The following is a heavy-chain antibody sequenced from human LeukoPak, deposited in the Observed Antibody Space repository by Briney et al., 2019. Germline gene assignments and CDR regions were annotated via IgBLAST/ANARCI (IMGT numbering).Heavy chain of an antibody. CDR3: SRDHWDLSDSSPTDY. J-gene: IGHJ4*02. Sequence: SETLSLTCTVSGGSISSYYWSWIRQPAGKGLEWIGSSHHAGRTYYNPSLNSRVTISLDTSKNQFSLRLTSVTAADTALYFCSRDHWDLSDSSPTDYWGQGTLVTVS. V-gene: IGHV4-4*07. CDR2: SHHAGRT. CDR1: GGSISSYY. D-gene: IGHD7-27*01.